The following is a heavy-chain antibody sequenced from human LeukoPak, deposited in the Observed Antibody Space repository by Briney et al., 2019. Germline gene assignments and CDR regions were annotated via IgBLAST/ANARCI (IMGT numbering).Heavy chain of an antibody. D-gene: IGHD1-14*01. CDR3: ARDQISINALDM. CDR2: ISYIGST. CDR1: DASISGHY. Sequence: SETLSLTCTVSDASISGHYLTWIRQPPGKGLEWIGYISYIGSTNYNPSLKSRVTISVDTSMNLFSLRLRSVTAADTAVYYCARDQISINALDMWGQGTMVTVSS. V-gene: IGHV4-59*11. J-gene: IGHJ3*02.